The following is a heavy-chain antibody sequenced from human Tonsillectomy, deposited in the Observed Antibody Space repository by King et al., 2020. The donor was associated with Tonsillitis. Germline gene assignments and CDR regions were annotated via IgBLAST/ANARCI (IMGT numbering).Heavy chain of an antibody. CDR1: GGSISGSDQF. J-gene: IGHJ4*02. CDR3: ARYVSGSFDY. CDR2: MYYCGTI. Sequence: QLQESGPGVVKPSETLSLTCTVSGGSISGSDQFWAWIRQPPGKGLGWIGYMYYCGTIFYTPSLMSRITISGGTPENRFSLKCGSVTAADTAVYFCARYVSGSFDYWGQGALVTVSS. V-gene: IGHV4-39*01. D-gene: IGHD1-26*01.